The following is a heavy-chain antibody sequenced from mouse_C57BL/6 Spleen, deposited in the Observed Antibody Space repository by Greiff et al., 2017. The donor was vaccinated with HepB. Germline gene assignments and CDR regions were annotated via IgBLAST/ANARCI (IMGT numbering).Heavy chain of an antibody. J-gene: IGHJ2*01. V-gene: IGHV1-22*01. CDR3: ARGITTVKDYFDY. Sequence: VQLQQSGPELVKPGASVKMSCKASGYTFTDYNMHWVKQSHGKSLEWIGYINPNNGGTSYNQKFKGKATLTVNTSSSTAYMELRSLTSEDSAVYYCARGITTVKDYFDYWGQGTTLTVSS. D-gene: IGHD1-1*01. CDR1: GYTFTDYN. CDR2: INPNNGGT.